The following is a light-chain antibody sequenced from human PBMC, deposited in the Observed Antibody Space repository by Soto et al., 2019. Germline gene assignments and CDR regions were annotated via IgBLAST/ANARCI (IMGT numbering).Light chain of an antibody. V-gene: IGKV3-20*01. CDR1: QSVSSSY. CDR3: QQYGISPWT. Sequence: IVLTQSPGTLSLSPGERATLSCRASQSVSSSYLAWYQQKPGQAPRLLIYGASSRATGIPDRFSGSGSGTDLTLTISRLEPEDFAVYYCQQYGISPWTFGQGTKVEIK. CDR2: GAS. J-gene: IGKJ1*01.